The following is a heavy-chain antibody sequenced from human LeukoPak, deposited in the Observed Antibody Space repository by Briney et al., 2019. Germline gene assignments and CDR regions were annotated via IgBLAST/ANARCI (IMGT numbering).Heavy chain of an antibody. V-gene: IGHV3-7*01. J-gene: IGHJ4*02. CDR2: IKQDGSEK. CDR3: AREAHYYASGSYDY. Sequence: GGSLRLSCAASGFTFSSYWMTSGRQAPGKGLEWVANIKQDGSEKYYVDSVRGRFTISRDNAKNSLYLQMNSLRAEDTAVYYCAREAHYYASGSYDYWGQGTLVTVSS. D-gene: IGHD3-10*01. CDR1: GFTFSSYW.